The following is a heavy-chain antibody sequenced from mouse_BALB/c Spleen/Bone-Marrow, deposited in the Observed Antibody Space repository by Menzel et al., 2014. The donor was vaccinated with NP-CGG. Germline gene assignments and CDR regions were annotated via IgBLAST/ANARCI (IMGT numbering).Heavy chain of an antibody. CDR3: VGHLGPAYAMDY. Sequence: VQLQQSGAELVRPGTSVKVSCKASGYAFTNYLIEWVKRRPGQGLEWIGVINPGSGGTNYNENFKGKATLTADKSSSTAYMQLSRLTSEDSAVYFCVGHLGPAYAMDYWGQGTSVTVSS. D-gene: IGHD3-1*01. CDR1: GYAFTNYL. V-gene: IGHV1-54*01. CDR2: INPGSGGT. J-gene: IGHJ4*01.